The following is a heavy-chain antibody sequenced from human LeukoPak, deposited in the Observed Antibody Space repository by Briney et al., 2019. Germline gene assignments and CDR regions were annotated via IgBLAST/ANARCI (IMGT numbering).Heavy chain of an antibody. J-gene: IGHJ4*02. CDR2: INPNSGGT. D-gene: IGHD6-13*01. V-gene: IGHV1-2*02. CDR1: GYTFTGYY. Sequence: GASVKVSCKASGYTFTGYYMHWVRQAPGQGLEWMGWINPNSGGTNYAQKFQGRVTMTRDTSISTAYMELSRLRSDDTAVYYCARAGSSWYVYSDYWGQGTLVTVSS. CDR3: ARAGSSWYVYSDY.